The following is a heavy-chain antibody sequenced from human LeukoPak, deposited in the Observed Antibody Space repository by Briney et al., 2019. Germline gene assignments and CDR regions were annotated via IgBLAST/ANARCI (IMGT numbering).Heavy chain of an antibody. CDR3: ARERGSYSPVDY. Sequence: GASVKVSCKASGYTFTGQYMHWVRQAPGQGLEWMGWINPNSGGTNYAQKFQGRVTMTRDTSIITAYMELSRLRSDDTAVYYCARERGSYSPVDYWGQGTLVTVSS. CDR2: INPNSGGT. CDR1: GYTFTGQY. D-gene: IGHD1-26*01. V-gene: IGHV1-2*02. J-gene: IGHJ4*02.